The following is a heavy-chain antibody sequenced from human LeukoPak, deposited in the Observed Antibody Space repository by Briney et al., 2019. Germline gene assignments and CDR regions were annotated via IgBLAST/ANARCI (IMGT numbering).Heavy chain of an antibody. Sequence: PGGSLRLSCAASGFTFSSYSMNWVRQAPGKGLEWVAFIRYDGSNKYYADSVKGRFTISRDNSKNTLYLQMNSLRAEDTAVYYCARADLMVYATPWGYAFDIWGQGTMVTVSS. D-gene: IGHD2-8*01. CDR3: ARADLMVYATPWGYAFDI. V-gene: IGHV3-30*02. J-gene: IGHJ3*02. CDR1: GFTFSSYS. CDR2: IRYDGSNK.